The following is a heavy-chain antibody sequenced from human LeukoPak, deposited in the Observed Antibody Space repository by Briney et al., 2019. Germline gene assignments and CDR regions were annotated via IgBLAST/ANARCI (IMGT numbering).Heavy chain of an antibody. D-gene: IGHD2-2*01. Sequence: PGGSLRLSCAASGFTFSSYAMSWVRQAPGKGLEWVSVVSGSGTATYYADSVKGRFSISRDNSKNTLYVQMNSLSPEDTAIYYCAKAPVVPVATYFFDYWGQGTLVIVSS. CDR2: VSGSGTAT. J-gene: IGHJ4*02. CDR3: AKAPVVPVATYFFDY. V-gene: IGHV3-23*01. CDR1: GFTFSSYA.